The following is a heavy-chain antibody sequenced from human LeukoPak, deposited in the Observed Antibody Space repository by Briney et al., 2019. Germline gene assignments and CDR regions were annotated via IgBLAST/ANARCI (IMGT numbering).Heavy chain of an antibody. CDR2: INHSWST. Sequence: SETLSLTCAVYGGSFSGYYWSWIRQPPGTGLEWIGEINHSWSTYYNPSLKSRFTISVDTSQNQFSLKLTSVTAADTAVYYCARAPGTTFDYWGHGNMVTVSS. CDR1: GGSFSGYY. CDR3: ARAPGTTFDY. D-gene: IGHD4-17*01. J-gene: IGHJ4*01. V-gene: IGHV4-34*01.